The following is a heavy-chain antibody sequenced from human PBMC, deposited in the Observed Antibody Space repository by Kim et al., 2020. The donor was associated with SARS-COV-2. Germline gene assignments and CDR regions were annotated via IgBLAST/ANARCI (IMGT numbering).Heavy chain of an antibody. J-gene: IGHJ6*02. V-gene: IGHV4-61*01. D-gene: IGHD4-17*01. CDR3: ARATYGDLFYYYYYGMDV. CDR2: IYYSGST. CDR1: GGSVSSGSYY. Sequence: SETLSLTCTVSGGSVSSGSYYWSWIRQPPGKGLEWIGYIYYSGSTNYNPSLKSRVTISVDTSKNQFSLKLSSVTAADTAVYYCARATYGDLFYYYYYGMDVWGQGTTVTVSS.